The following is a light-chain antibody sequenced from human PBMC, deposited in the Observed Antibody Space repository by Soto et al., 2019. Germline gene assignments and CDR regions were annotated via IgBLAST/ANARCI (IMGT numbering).Light chain of an antibody. J-gene: IGKJ2*01. CDR3: LQYNNWPPYT. V-gene: IGKV3-15*01. Sequence: DIVMTQSPATLSVSPGERATLSCRASQSVTTNLAWYQQIPGQAPRLLIYGASIRASGIPARFSGSGSGAEFTLTISSLQYEDFAVYYCLQYNNWPPYTFGQGTKVEIK. CDR2: GAS. CDR1: QSVTTN.